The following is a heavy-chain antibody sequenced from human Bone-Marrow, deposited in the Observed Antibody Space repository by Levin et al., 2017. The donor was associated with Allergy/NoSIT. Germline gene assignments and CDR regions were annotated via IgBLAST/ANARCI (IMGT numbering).Heavy chain of an antibody. V-gene: IGHV1-2*06. CDR1: GFILKDYY. J-gene: IGHJ4*02. CDR2: INGNSGGT. D-gene: IGHD3-16*02. CDR3: TRDYAFRWGNDRSCPGY. Sequence: ASVKVSCEASGFILKDYYLHWVRQAPGQGLEWVGRINGNSGGTKYAQKFQGRVTMTRDTSINTAYMELTRLTSDDTAVYFCTRDYAFRWGNDRSCPGYGGLGTLVTV.